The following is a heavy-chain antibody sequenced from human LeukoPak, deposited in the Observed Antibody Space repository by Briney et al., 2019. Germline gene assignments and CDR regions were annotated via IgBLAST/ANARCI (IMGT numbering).Heavy chain of an antibody. CDR3: ARDFDAFDI. Sequence: SQTLSLTCAISGDSVSANSATWNWSRQSPSRGLEWLGRTYYRSKWYRDYAVSVKSRITINPDSSKNHFSLQLNSVTPEDTALYYCARDFDAFDIWGQGTMVTVSS. CDR2: TYYRSKWYR. CDR1: GDSVSANSAT. V-gene: IGHV6-1*01. J-gene: IGHJ3*02.